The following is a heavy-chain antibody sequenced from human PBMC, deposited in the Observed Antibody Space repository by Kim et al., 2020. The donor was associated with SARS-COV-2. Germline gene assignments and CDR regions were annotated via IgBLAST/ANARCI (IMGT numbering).Heavy chain of an antibody. Sequence: GGSLRLSCAASGFTFSSYAMSWVRQAPGKGLEWVSAISGSGGSTYYADSVKGRFTISRDNSKNTLYLQMNSLRAEATAVYYCAKDPRYCSSTSCYVDYWGQGTLVTVSS. CDR2: ISGSGGST. D-gene: IGHD2-2*01. V-gene: IGHV3-23*01. CDR3: AKDPRYCSSTSCYVDY. J-gene: IGHJ4*02. CDR1: GFTFSSYA.